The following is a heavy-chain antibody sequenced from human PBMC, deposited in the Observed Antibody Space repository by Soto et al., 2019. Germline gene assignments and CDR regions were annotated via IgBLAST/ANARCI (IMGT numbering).Heavy chain of an antibody. CDR3: ARDTGPLRPLNFDY. J-gene: IGHJ4*02. D-gene: IGHD2-8*02. Sequence: EVQLVESGGGLVKPGGSLRLSCAASGFTFSSYSMNWVRQAPGKGLEWVSSISSSSSYIYYTDSVKGRFTISRDNAKNSLYLQMNSLRAEDTAVYYCARDTGPLRPLNFDYWGQGTLVTVSS. CDR1: GFTFSSYS. V-gene: IGHV3-21*01. CDR2: ISSSSSYI.